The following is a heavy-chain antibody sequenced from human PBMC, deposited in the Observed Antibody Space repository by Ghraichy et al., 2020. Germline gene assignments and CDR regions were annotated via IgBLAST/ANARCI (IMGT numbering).Heavy chain of an antibody. Sequence: GSLSLTCTVSGGSISSYYWSWIRQPPGKGLEWIGYIYYSGSTNYNPSLKSRVTISVDTSKIQFSLKLSSVTAADTAVYYCARDSYSSGWYYFDYWGQGTLVTVSS. CDR2: IYYSGST. D-gene: IGHD6-19*01. CDR3: ARDSYSSGWYYFDY. J-gene: IGHJ4*02. CDR1: GGSISSYY. V-gene: IGHV4-59*01.